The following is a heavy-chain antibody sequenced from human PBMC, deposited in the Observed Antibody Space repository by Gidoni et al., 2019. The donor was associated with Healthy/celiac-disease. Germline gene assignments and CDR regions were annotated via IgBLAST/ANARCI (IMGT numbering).Heavy chain of an antibody. V-gene: IGHV3-23*01. D-gene: IGHD6-19*01. CDR2: ISGSGGST. J-gene: IGHJ4*02. Sequence: EVQLLESGGGLVQPGGSLSLSCAASGFHFSRYAMSWVRQAPGKGLEWVSAISGSGGSTYYADSVKGRFTISRDNSKNTLYLQMNSLRAEDTAVYYCAKDAETGIAVAGTHYWGQGTLVTVSS. CDR1: GFHFSRYA. CDR3: AKDAETGIAVAGTHY.